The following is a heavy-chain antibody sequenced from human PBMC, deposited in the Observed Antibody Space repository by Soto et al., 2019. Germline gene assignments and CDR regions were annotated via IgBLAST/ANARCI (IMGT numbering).Heavy chain of an antibody. V-gene: IGHV4-31*03. CDR2: IYYSGST. D-gene: IGHD3-16*01. CDR1: GGSISSGGYY. CDR3: ARSDIKFGGVMSWFDP. Sequence: QVQLQESGPGLVKPSQTLSLTCTVPGGSISSGGYYWSWIRQHPGKGLEWIGYIYYSGSTYYNPSLKSRVTISVDTSKNQFSLKLSSVTAADTAVYYCARSDIKFGGVMSWFDPWGQGTLVTVSS. J-gene: IGHJ5*02.